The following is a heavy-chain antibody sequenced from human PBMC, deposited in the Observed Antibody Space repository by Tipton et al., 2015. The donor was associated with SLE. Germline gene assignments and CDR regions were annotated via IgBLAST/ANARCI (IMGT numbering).Heavy chain of an antibody. CDR3: ARRSDDYSNWFDP. J-gene: IGHJ5*02. D-gene: IGHD4-11*01. V-gene: IGHV4-39*07. CDR2: INYSGTT. CDR1: GGSISSSGYH. Sequence: TLSLTCSVSGGSISSSGYHWAWVRQPPGKGLEWIGTINYSGTTYSNPSLKSRVTFSIDTSKNLFSLNLNSVTAADTAVYYCARRSDDYSNWFDPWGQGTQVTVSS.